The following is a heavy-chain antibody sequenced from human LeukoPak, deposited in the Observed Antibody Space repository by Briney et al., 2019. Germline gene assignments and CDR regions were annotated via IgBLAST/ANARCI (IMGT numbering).Heavy chain of an antibody. Sequence: GGSLRLSCAASGFTFSSYAMSWVRQAPGKGLEWVSAISGSGGSTYYADSMKGRFTISRDNSKNTLYLQMNSLRAEDTAVYYCAKDRAVAGKLIVGYNWFDPWGQGTLVTVSS. J-gene: IGHJ5*02. D-gene: IGHD6-19*01. CDR2: ISGSGGST. CDR1: GFTFSSYA. CDR3: AKDRAVAGKLIVGYNWFDP. V-gene: IGHV3-23*01.